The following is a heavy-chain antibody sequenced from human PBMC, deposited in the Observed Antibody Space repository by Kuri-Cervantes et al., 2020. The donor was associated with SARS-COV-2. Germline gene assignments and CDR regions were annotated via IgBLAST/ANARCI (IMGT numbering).Heavy chain of an antibody. CDR3: ARDFWSGYYGGNWFDP. J-gene: IGHJ5*02. CDR2: IYYSGST. Sequence: GSLRLSCTVSGGSISSSSYYWGWIRQPPGKGLEWIGSIYYSGSTYYNPSLKSRVTISVDTSKNQFSLKLSSVTAADTAVYYCARDFWSGYYGGNWFDPWGQGTLVIVSS. D-gene: IGHD3-3*01. CDR1: GGSISSSSYY. V-gene: IGHV4-39*07.